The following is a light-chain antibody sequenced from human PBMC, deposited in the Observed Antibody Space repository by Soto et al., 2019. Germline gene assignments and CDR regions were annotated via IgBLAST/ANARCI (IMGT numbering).Light chain of an antibody. V-gene: IGKV1-33*01. CDR3: QHCDYLPI. Sequence: DIQMTQSPSSLSASVGDRVTITCQASHDITSFLNWYQHKPGRAPKLLIYDVSILEAGVPTRFSGSGSGTHFTFTISSLQPEDVATYYCQHCDYLPIFGPGTTVDFK. J-gene: IGKJ3*01. CDR1: HDITSF. CDR2: DVS.